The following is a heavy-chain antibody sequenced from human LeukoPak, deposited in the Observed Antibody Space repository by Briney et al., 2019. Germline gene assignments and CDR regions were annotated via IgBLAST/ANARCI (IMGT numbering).Heavy chain of an antibody. CDR2: INHSGYT. J-gene: IGHJ4*02. D-gene: IGHD4-17*01. CDR1: GVSFNDYY. V-gene: IGHV4-34*01. CDR3: TRMTTGHDY. Sequence: PSETLSLACAVSGVSFNDYYWSWVRQTPGKGLEWIGEINHSGYTNDSPSLKSRVTLSIDTSRKQFSLNLRSVTVADTGIYYCTRMTTGHDYWGQGTLVTVSS.